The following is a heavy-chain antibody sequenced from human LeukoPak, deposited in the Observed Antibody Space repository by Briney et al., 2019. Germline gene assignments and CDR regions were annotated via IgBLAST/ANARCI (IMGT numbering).Heavy chain of an antibody. CDR3: ARGGITGCST. V-gene: IGHV4-34*01. J-gene: IGHJ4*02. CDR1: GGSFSGYY. Sequence: PSETLSLTCAVYGGSFSGYYWSWIRQPPGKGLEWIGEINHSGSTNYNPSLKSRVTISVDTSKNQFSLKLSSVTAADTAVYYCARGGITGCSTWGQGTLVTVSS. D-gene: IGHD1-14*01. CDR2: INHSGST.